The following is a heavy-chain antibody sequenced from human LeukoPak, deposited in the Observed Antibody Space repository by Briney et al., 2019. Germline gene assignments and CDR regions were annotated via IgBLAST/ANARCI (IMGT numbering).Heavy chain of an antibody. CDR2: INDIGHT. V-gene: IGHV4-34*01. D-gene: IGHD3-16*01. CDR1: GEYFNGYY. J-gene: IGHJ6*03. CDR3: ARGEGNDYVWGSFYYYLDV. Sequence: PSETLSLTCGVSGEYFNGYYWTWIRQSPGNGLEWIGEINDIGHTNYNSALKSRVTILLDTSKKQFSLRLSSVTAADTAVYYCARGEGNDYVWGSFYYYLDVWGKGTTVTVSS.